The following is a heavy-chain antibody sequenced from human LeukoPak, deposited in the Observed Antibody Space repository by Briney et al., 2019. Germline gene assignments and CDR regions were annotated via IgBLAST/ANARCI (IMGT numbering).Heavy chain of an antibody. CDR2: ISGSGGST. D-gene: IGHD6-13*01. CDR1: GFTFSSYA. J-gene: IGHJ3*02. Sequence: GGSLRLSCAASGFTFSSYAMSWVRQAPGKGLEWVSAISGSGGSTYCADSVKGRFTISRDNSKNTLYLQMNSLRAEDTAVYYCATRGYSSSWHDAFDIWGQGTMVTVSS. V-gene: IGHV3-23*01. CDR3: ATRGYSSSWHDAFDI.